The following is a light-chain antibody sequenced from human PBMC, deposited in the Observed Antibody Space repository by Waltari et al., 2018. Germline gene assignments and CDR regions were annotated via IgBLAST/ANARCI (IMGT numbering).Light chain of an antibody. CDR1: SSDAGGYNY. J-gene: IGLJ3*02. V-gene: IGLV2-14*03. CDR2: DVS. CDR3: NSYTSSSTWV. Sequence: QSALTQPASVSGSPGQSITISCTGTSSDAGGYNYASWYQQHPGKAPKLMIYDVSNRPSGVSDRFSGSKSGDTASLTISGLQAEDEADYYCNSYTSSSTWVFGGGTKLTVL.